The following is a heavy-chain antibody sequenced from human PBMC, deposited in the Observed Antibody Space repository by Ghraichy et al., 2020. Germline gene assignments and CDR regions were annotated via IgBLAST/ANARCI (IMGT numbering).Heavy chain of an antibody. D-gene: IGHD3-22*01. CDR3: ARETPRPDSDSAGWCDP. CDR1: GGSITNYY. J-gene: IGHJ5*02. Sequence: SETLSLTCTVSGGSITNYYWSWIRQPAGKGLEWIGRIYSSGSTKHNPLFKSRVTMSVDTSKNQISLKMSSVTAADTAVYYCARETPRPDSDSAGWCDPWGQGTLVTVSS. CDR2: IYSSGST. V-gene: IGHV4-4*07.